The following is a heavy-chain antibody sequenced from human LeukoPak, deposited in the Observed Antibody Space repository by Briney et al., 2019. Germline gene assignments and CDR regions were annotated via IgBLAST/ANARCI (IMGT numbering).Heavy chain of an antibody. J-gene: IGHJ4*02. CDR2: IIPIFGTA. Sequence: SVKVSCKASGGTFSSYAISWVRQAPGQGLEWMGGIIPIFGTANYAQKFQGRVTMTRDTSTSTVYMELSSLRSEDTAVYYCARDFGQQLVLDDYWGQGTLVTVSS. CDR3: ARDFGQQLVLDDY. D-gene: IGHD6-13*01. CDR1: GGTFSSYA. V-gene: IGHV1-69*05.